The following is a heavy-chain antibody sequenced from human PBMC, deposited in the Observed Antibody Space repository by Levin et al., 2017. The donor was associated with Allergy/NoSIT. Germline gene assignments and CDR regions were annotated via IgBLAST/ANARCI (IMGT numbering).Heavy chain of an antibody. CDR2: LTGSGDTT. D-gene: IGHD4-23*01. Sequence: GESLKISCAASGFTFSSHAMSWVRQAPGEGLQWVATLTGSGDTTYYADSVKGRVTISRDNSKNTLFLHMSSLRAEDTAIYYCVKETSDGGADVWGQGTTVTVSS. CDR1: GFTFSSHA. J-gene: IGHJ6*02. CDR3: VKETSDGGADV. V-gene: IGHV3-23*01.